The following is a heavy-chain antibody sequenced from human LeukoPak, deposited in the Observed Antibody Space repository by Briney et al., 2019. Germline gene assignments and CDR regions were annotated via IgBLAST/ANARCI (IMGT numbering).Heavy chain of an antibody. V-gene: IGHV3-30-3*01. J-gene: IGHJ4*02. Sequence: GGSLRLSCVASGFKFNIYAMYWVRQAPGKGLEWVAAISYDGTNKYYTDSVKGRFTVSRDNSRNTVDLQMNSLRAEDTAVYYCARGLGTTVTNEYYYDGSGYYDGGLDYWGQGTLVTVSS. CDR3: ARGLGTTVTNEYYYDGSGYYDGGLDY. D-gene: IGHD3-22*01. CDR2: ISYDGTNK. CDR1: GFKFNIYA.